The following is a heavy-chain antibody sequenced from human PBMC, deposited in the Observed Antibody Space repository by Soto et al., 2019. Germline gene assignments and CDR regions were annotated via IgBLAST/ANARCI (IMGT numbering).Heavy chain of an antibody. CDR3: ARDRDDYGSGNYYNRIDF. V-gene: IGHV1-69*01. D-gene: IGHD3-10*01. CDR2: IIPLFGTP. CDR1: GGIFSTYA. Sequence: QVQLVQSGAEVKKPGSSVKVSCKASGGIFSTYAISWLRQAPGQGLEWMGGIIPLFGTPNYAQRFQGRVTITADESKSTAYMDLSRLRSEDTAVYYCARDRDDYGSGNYYNRIDFWGQGTLVTVSS. J-gene: IGHJ4*02.